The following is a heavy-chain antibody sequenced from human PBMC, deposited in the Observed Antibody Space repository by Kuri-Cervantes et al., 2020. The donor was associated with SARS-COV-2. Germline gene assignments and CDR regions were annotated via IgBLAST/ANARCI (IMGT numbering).Heavy chain of an antibody. CDR1: GLVFSTYI. CDR2: ISSSSSYI. Sequence: GGSLRLSCEASGLVFSTYIMNWVRQAPGKGLEWVSSISSSSSYIYYADSVKGRFTISRDNAKNSLYLQMNSLRAEDTAVYYCARARGTGLDYWGQGTLVTVSS. J-gene: IGHJ4*02. V-gene: IGHV3-21*01. CDR3: ARARGTGLDY. D-gene: IGHD3-16*01.